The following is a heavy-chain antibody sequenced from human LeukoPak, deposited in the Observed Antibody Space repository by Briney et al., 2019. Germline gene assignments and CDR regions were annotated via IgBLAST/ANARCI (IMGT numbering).Heavy chain of an antibody. CDR2: IYPGDSDT. D-gene: IGHD3-10*01. J-gene: IGHJ3*02. V-gene: IGHV5-51*01. CDR1: GYSFTSYW. Sequence: GESLKISCKGSGYSFTSYWIGWVRQMPGKGLEWMGIIYPGDSDTRYSPSFQGQVTISADKSISTAYLQWSSLKASDTAMYYCASPAGSGSYGYAFDIWGKGTKVTVFS. CDR3: ASPAGSGSYGYAFDI.